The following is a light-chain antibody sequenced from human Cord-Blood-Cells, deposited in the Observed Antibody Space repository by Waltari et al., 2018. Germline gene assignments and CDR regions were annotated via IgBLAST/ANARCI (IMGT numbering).Light chain of an antibody. CDR3: SSYAGSNNFDVV. J-gene: IGLJ2*01. CDR2: EVS. Sequence: QSALTQPPSASGSPGQSVTISCTGTSSDVGGYNYVSWYQQHPGKAPKLMIYEVSTRPSGVPERFSGSKSGNTASLTVSGLQAEDEADYYCSSYAGSNNFDVVFGGGTKLTVL. V-gene: IGLV2-8*01. CDR1: SSDVGGYNY.